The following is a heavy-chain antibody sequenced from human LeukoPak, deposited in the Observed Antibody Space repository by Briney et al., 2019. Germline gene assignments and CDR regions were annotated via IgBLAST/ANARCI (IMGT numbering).Heavy chain of an antibody. CDR2: ISSSGSTI. Sequence: GGSLRLSCAASGFTFSDYYMSWIRQAPGKGLGWVSYISSSGSTIYYADSVKGRFTISRDNAKNSLYLQMNSLRAEDTAVYYCARDPLTFRAAATGRYFDYWGQGTLVTVSS. CDR1: GFTFSDYY. V-gene: IGHV3-11*01. CDR3: ARDPLTFRAAATGRYFDY. J-gene: IGHJ4*02. D-gene: IGHD2-15*01.